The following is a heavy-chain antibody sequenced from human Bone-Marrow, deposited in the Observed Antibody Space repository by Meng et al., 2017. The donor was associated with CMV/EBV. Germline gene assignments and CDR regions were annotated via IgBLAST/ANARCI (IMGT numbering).Heavy chain of an antibody. CDR2: IKSKTDGGTT. J-gene: IGHJ4*02. Sequence: GESLKISCTASGFIFSSYNMNWVRQAPGKGLEWVGRIKSKTDGGTTDYAAPVKGRFTISRDDSKNTLYLQMNSLKTEDTAVYYCTTEGSTRSLWGGYFDYWGQGTLVTVFS. CDR1: GFIFSSYN. CDR3: TTEGSTRSLWGGYFDY. V-gene: IGHV3-15*01. D-gene: IGHD2-2*01.